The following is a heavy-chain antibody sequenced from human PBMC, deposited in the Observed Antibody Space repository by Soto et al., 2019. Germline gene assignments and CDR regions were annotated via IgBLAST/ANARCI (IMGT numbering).Heavy chain of an antibody. D-gene: IGHD6-6*01. CDR2: IYYSGST. J-gene: IGHJ6*02. V-gene: IGHV4-39*01. CDR1: GGSISSSSYY. Sequence: PSETLSLTCTVSGGSISSSSYYWGWIRQPPGKGLEWNGSIYYSGSTYYNPSLKSRVTISVDTSKNQFSLKLSSVTAADTAVYYCARHSGGRHSSSSIFDYYYGMDVWGQGTTVTVSS. CDR3: ARHSGGRHSSSSIFDYYYGMDV.